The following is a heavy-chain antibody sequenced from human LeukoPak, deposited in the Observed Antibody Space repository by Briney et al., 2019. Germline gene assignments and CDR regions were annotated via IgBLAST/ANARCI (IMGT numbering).Heavy chain of an antibody. D-gene: IGHD4-23*01. Sequence: ASVTVSCKASGYTFTSYYMHWVRQAPGQGLEWMGLINPSGGSTIYAQKFQGRVTMTRDTSTSTVYMELSSLRSEDTAVYYCARANRGHARVGLSHDRTSYYGMDVWGQGTTVTVSS. J-gene: IGHJ6*02. CDR3: ARANRGHARVGLSHDRTSYYGMDV. CDR1: GYTFTSYY. CDR2: INPSGGST. V-gene: IGHV1-46*01.